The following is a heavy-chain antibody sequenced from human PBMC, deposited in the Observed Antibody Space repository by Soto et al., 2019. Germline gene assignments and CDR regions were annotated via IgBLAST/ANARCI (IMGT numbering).Heavy chain of an antibody. D-gene: IGHD6-19*01. CDR1: GFTFSSYA. CDR3: AKDRGMYSGGWYYRSFDY. J-gene: IGHJ4*02. V-gene: IGHV3-23*01. Sequence: PGGSLRLSCAASGFTFSSYAMSWVRQAPGKGLEWVSAISGSGGSTYYADSVKGRFTISRDNSKNTLYLQMNSLRAEDTAVYYCAKDRGMYSGGWYYRSFDYWGQGTLVTVSS. CDR2: ISGSGGST.